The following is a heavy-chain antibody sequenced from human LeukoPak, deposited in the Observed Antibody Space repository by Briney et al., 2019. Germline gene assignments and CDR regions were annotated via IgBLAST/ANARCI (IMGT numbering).Heavy chain of an antibody. CDR3: AKRATIFGDYYYMDV. J-gene: IGHJ6*03. Sequence: GGSLRLSCSASGFTFSSYAMSWVRQAPGKGLEWVSAISGSGGSTYYADSVKGRFTISRDNSKNTLYLQMNSLRAEDTAVYYCAKRATIFGDYYYMDVWGKGTTVTVSS. CDR1: GFTFSSYA. D-gene: IGHD3-3*01. CDR2: ISGSGGST. V-gene: IGHV3-23*01.